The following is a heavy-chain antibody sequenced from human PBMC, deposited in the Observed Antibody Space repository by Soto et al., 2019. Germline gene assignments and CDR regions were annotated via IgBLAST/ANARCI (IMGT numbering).Heavy chain of an antibody. Sequence: GGSLRLSCAASGFRFSNYWMSWVRQAPGKGLEWVANIKQDGSQKYYVDSVMGRFTISRDNAKNSVYLQIDSLRAEDTAVYYCARIGYSSSSLDYWGQGTLVTVSS. D-gene: IGHD6-19*01. V-gene: IGHV3-7*03. CDR1: GFRFSNYW. CDR2: IKQDGSQK. CDR3: ARIGYSSSSLDY. J-gene: IGHJ4*02.